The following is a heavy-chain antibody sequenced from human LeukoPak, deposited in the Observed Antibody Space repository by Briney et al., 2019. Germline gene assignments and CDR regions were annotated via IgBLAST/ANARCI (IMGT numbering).Heavy chain of an antibody. CDR3: ARDQKPWLEIDY. J-gene: IGHJ4*02. D-gene: IGHD5-24*01. CDR2: INPNSGGT. V-gene: IGHV1-2*02. Sequence: ASVKVSCKGSGYTCSDYYMYWVRQAPGQGLEWMGWINPNSGGTNFAQKFQGRVTMTRDTSISTAYMELSRLTSDDTAVYYCARDQKPWLEIDYWGQGTLVTVSS. CDR1: GYTCSDYY.